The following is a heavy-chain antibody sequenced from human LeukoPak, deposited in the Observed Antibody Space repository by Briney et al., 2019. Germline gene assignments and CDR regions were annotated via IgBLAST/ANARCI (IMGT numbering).Heavy chain of an antibody. Sequence: PGGSLRLSCAASGFTLSSYWMHWVRHAPGKALVWVSRINEDGSTINYADSVRGRFTISRDIAKNTLYLQMNSLRPEDTAVYYCVKDFVGADEFWGQGTLVTVSS. D-gene: IGHD1-26*01. CDR3: VKDFVGADEF. V-gene: IGHV3-74*01. CDR1: GFTLSSYW. J-gene: IGHJ4*02. CDR2: INEDGSTI.